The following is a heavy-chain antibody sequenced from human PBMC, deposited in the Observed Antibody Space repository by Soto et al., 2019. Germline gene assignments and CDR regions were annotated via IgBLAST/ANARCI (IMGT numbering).Heavy chain of an antibody. D-gene: IGHD2-8*01. V-gene: IGHV2-5*02. Sequence: ITLKESGPTLVKPTQTLTLTCNFSGFSLSSIALGMGVGWIRQPPGKALEWLALIYWDGDKRYNPTLKSRLTIIKDFSQSQVVLSMTYMDALDTGTYCCTLWSMVTRVTIFFDHWGQGVLVNVSS. CDR1: GFSLSSIALGMG. J-gene: IGHJ4*02. CDR3: TLWSMVTRVTIFFDH. CDR2: IYWDGDK.